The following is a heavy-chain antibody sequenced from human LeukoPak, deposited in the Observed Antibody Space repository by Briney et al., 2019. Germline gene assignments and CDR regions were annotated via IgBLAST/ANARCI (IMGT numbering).Heavy chain of an antibody. V-gene: IGHV3-23*01. J-gene: IGHJ4*02. CDR2: ISDSGGST. D-gene: IGHD1-7*01. Sequence: GGSLRLSCAASGFTVSSNYMSWVRQAPGKGLEWVSGISDSGGSTYYADSVKGRFTISRDNSKNTLYLPMNSLRAEDTAVYFCAKDRRGNYYYFDYWGQGTLVTVSS. CDR3: AKDRRGNYYYFDY. CDR1: GFTVSSNY.